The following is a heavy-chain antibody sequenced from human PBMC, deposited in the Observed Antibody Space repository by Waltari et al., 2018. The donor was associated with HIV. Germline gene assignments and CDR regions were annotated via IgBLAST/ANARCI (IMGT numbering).Heavy chain of an antibody. CDR1: GFELRHYS. CDR3: VRDDPGYGPIDY. J-gene: IGHJ4*02. Sequence: VESGGGVVKIGGSIRLTCEASGFELRHYSMNWVRQSPVSGLEWVASIRRGNNEKHYLDSVRGRFVISRDNSESFVYLQMESVREEDTATYFCVRDDPGYGPIDYWGQGTPVTV. V-gene: IGHV3-21*04. CDR2: IRRGNNEK. D-gene: IGHD3-10*01.